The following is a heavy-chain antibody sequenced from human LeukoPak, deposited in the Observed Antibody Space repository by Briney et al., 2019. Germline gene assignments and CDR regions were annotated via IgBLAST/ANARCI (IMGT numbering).Heavy chain of an antibody. J-gene: IGHJ3*02. CDR3: ARVKWLLVLGDAFDI. Sequence: GGSLRLSCAASGFTLSSYAMSWVRQAPGKGLECVSTISGSGSSTYYADSVKGRFTISRDNAKNSLYLQMNSLRAEDTAVYYCARVKWLLVLGDAFDIWGQGTMVTVSS. D-gene: IGHD3-22*01. V-gene: IGHV3-21*01. CDR2: ISGSGSST. CDR1: GFTLSSYA.